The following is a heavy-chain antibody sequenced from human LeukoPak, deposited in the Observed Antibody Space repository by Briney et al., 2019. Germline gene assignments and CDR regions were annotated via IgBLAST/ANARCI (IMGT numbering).Heavy chain of an antibody. CDR2: IYSSGST. Sequence: PSETLSLTCTVSGGSISSSSYYWGWIRQPPGKGLEWIGYIYSSGSTYYNPSLKSRVTISVDTSRNQFSLKLSSVTAADTAVYYCARVGYCSHGSCLRLDWYFDLWGRGTLVTVSS. V-gene: IGHV4-39*07. CDR1: GGSISSSSYY. CDR3: ARVGYCSHGSCLRLDWYFDL. J-gene: IGHJ2*01. D-gene: IGHD2-15*01.